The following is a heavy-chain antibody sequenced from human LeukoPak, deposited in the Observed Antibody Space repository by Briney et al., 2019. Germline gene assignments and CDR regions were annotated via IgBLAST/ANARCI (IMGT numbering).Heavy chain of an antibody. D-gene: IGHD3-10*01. CDR2: VFHTGST. J-gene: IGHJ5*02. V-gene: IGHV4-4*09. CDR1: GGSIDTYY. Sequence: SETLSLTCTVSGGSIDTYYWNWIRQPPGKGLEWIGYVFHTGSTNYNPSLKSRVTISVDTSKNQFSLKLNSVTAADTAVYYCARNRYYYGSGNYGVPNWFDPWGQGTLVTVSS. CDR3: ARNRYYYGSGNYGVPNWFDP.